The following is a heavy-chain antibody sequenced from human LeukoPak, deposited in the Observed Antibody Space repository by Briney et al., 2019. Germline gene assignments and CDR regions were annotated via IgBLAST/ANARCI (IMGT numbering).Heavy chain of an antibody. CDR2: ISAYNGNT. V-gene: IGHV1-18*01. Sequence: GASVKVSCTASGYTFTSYGISSVGQAPGQGLEWMGWISAYNGNTNYAQTLQGRVTMTTDPSTSTAYMELRSLRSDDTAVYYCARGPAVGGYCSSTSCMYFDYWGQGTLVTVSS. CDR1: GYTFTSYG. D-gene: IGHD2-2*01. J-gene: IGHJ4*02. CDR3: ARGPAVGGYCSSTSCMYFDY.